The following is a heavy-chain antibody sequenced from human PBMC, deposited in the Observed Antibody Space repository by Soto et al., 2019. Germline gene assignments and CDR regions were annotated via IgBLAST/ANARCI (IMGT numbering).Heavy chain of an antibody. CDR2: MNPNSGNT. V-gene: IGHV1-8*01. Sequence: QVQLVQSGAEVKKPGASVKVSCKASGYSFTSYDINWVRQATGQGLEWKGWMNPNSGNTAYAQKVQGRVTMTRNTSVSTAYMELSSLRSEDTAVYYCAREHSGRYPHWGQGTLVTVSS. D-gene: IGHD1-26*01. J-gene: IGHJ4*02. CDR1: GYSFTSYD. CDR3: AREHSGRYPH.